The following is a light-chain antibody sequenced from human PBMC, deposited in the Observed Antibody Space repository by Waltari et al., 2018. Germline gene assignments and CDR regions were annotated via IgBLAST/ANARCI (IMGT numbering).Light chain of an antibody. CDR1: QSISLY. CDR3: QQSLTTPYT. V-gene: IGKV1-39*01. CDR2: AAS. J-gene: IGKJ2*01. Sequence: DIQMTQSPPSLSASIGGRVTITCRASQSISLYLNWYQQKPGKAPNLLIYAASALRSGVPARFSGSGYGTDFTLTITSLQPEDFAVYICQQSLTTPYTFGQGTKLEI.